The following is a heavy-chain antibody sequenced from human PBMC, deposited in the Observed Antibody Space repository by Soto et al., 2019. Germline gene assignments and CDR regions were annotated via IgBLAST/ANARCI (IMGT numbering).Heavy chain of an antibody. CDR3: AKDPNPFTMIPPGC. CDR1: GFTFSSYA. D-gene: IGHD3-22*01. V-gene: IGHV3-23*01. J-gene: IGHJ4*02. CDR2: ISGSGGST. Sequence: GGSLRLSCAASGFTFSSYAMSWVRQAPGKGLEWVSAISGSGGSTYYADSVKGRFTISRDNSKNTLYLQMNSLRAEDTAVYYCAKDPNPFTMIPPGCWGRGTLVTVSS.